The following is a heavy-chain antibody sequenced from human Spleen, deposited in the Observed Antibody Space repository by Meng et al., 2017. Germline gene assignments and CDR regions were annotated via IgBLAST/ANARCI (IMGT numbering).Heavy chain of an antibody. CDR2: ISSDERNK. Sequence: GESLKISCAASGFTFRNHAMHWVRQAPGKGLEWVAHISSDERNKYYADSVRGRFSISRDNAMHTLYLQMNSLRPEDTAVYYCAKDEDSVIRGWFDPWGQGTLVTVSS. J-gene: IGHJ5*02. CDR3: AKDEDSVIRGWFDP. D-gene: IGHD3-10*01. V-gene: IGHV3-30-3*02. CDR1: GFTFRNHA.